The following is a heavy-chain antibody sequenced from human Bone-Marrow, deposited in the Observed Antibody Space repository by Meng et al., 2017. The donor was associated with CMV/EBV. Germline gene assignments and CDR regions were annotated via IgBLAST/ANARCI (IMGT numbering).Heavy chain of an antibody. Sequence: GESLKISCAASGFTFSSYAMHWVRQAPGKGLEWVAVISYDGSNKYYADSVKGRFTISRDNSKNTLYLQMNSLRSEDTAVYYCAKDGKPTKEGFDYWGQGTLVTVSS. V-gene: IGHV3-30*04. D-gene: IGHD1-26*01. CDR2: ISYDGSNK. CDR1: GFTFSSYA. J-gene: IGHJ4*02. CDR3: AKDGKPTKEGFDY.